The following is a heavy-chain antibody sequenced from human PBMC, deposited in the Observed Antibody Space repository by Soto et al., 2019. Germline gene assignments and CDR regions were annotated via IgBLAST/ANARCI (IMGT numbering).Heavy chain of an antibody. CDR2: ISGSGGST. Sequence: PGGSLRLSCAASGFTFSSYAMSWVRQAPGKGLEWVSAISGSGGSTYYADSVKGRFTISRDNSKNTLYLQTNSLRAEDTAVYYCAKGRYSYDRGWFDPWGQGTLVTVSS. V-gene: IGHV3-23*01. CDR1: GFTFSSYA. CDR3: AKGRYSYDRGWFDP. D-gene: IGHD5-18*01. J-gene: IGHJ5*02.